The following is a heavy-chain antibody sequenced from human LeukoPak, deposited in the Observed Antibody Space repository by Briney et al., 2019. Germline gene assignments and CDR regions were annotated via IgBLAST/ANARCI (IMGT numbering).Heavy chain of an antibody. D-gene: IGHD6-6*01. CDR1: GGSISSYY. CDR3: ARDRYGAARPGFDP. V-gene: IGHV4-4*07. Sequence: SETLSLTCTVSGGSISSYYWSWIRQPAGKGLERIGRIYTSGSTNYNPSLKSRVTMSVDTSKNQFSLKLSSVTAADTAVYYCARDRYGAARPGFDPWGQGTLVTVSS. CDR2: IYTSGST. J-gene: IGHJ5*02.